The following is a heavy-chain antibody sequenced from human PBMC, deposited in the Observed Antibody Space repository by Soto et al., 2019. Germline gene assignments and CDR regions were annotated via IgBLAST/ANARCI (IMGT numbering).Heavy chain of an antibody. D-gene: IGHD5-18*01. V-gene: IGHV3-48*01. CDR2: VSRSSSTI. J-gene: IGHJ4*02. CDR1: GFTFSSYS. CDR3: ARDLGYGLFDY. Sequence: EVQLVESGGGLVQPGGSLRLSCAAYGFTFSSYSMNWVRQAPGKGLEWVAYVSRSSSTIYYADSVKGRFTITRDNANNSLHLQMNSLRAEDTAVYYWARDLGYGLFDYWGQGTLVTVSS.